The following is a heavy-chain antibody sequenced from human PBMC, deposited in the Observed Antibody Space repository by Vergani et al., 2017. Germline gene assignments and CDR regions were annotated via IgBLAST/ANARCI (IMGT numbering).Heavy chain of an antibody. D-gene: IGHD2-2*01. CDR2: IYPGDSDT. J-gene: IGHJ6*03. CDR1: GYSFTSYW. Sequence: EVQLVQSGAEVKKPGESLKISCKGSGYSFTSYWIGWVRQMPGKGLEWMGIIYPGDSDTRYSPSFQGQVTISADKSISTAYLQWSSLKASDTAMYYCARQYCSSTICYYMDVWGKGTTVTVSS. CDR3: ARQYCSSTICYYMDV. V-gene: IGHV5-51*01.